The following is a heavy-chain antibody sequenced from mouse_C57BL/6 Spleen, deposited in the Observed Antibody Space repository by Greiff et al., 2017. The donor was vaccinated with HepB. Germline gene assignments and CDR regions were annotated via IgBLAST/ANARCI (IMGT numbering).Heavy chain of an antibody. V-gene: IGHV14-3*01. Sequence: EVQLQQSVAELVRPGASVKLSCTASGFNIKNTYMHWVKQRPEQGLEWIGRIDPANGNTKYAPKFQGKATITADTSSNTAYLQLSSLTSEDTAIYYWAPHYYGSSFHWYFDVWGTGTTVTVSS. CDR1: GFNIKNTY. J-gene: IGHJ1*03. D-gene: IGHD1-1*01. CDR3: APHYYGSSFHWYFDV. CDR2: IDPANGNT.